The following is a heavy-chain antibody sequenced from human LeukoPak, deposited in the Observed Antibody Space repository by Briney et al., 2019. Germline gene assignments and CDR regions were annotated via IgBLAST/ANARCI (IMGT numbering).Heavy chain of an antibody. CDR3: PRCHLGDGMDY. CDR2: IIPILGTA. CDR1: GGTFSSYA. Sequence: SVKVSCKASGGTFSSYAISGVRQAPGQGLEWMGGIIPILGTANYAQKFQGRVTVTADESTSTAYMELSSLRYEDTAVYYRPRCHLGDGMDYWGQGTLVTVSS. J-gene: IGHJ4*02. D-gene: IGHD3-16*01. V-gene: IGHV1-69*01.